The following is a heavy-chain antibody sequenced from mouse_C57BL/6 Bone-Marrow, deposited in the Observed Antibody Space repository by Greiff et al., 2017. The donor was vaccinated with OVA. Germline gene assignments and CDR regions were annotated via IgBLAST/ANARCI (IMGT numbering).Heavy chain of an antibody. J-gene: IGHJ1*03. D-gene: IGHD1-1*01. V-gene: IGHV1-72*01. Sequence: QQSCTASGYTFTSYWMHWVKQRPGRGLEWIGRIDPNSGGTKYNEKFKSKATLTVDKPSSTAYMQLSSLTSEDSAVYYCAVITTVVATSRYFDVWGTGTTVTVSS. CDR2: IDPNSGGT. CDR3: AVITTVVATSRYFDV. CDR1: GYTFTSYW.